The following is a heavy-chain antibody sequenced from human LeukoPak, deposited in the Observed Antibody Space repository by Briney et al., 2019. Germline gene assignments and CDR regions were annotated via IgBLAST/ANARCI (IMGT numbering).Heavy chain of an antibody. CDR3: AADKQSGYDVKDYYYYYGIDV. D-gene: IGHD5-12*01. J-gene: IGHJ6*02. Sequence: SGKLSCKASGFTFTSSAMQWGRQARGQRLEWIGWIVVCSGNRNYAQKFQERVTITRAMSTSTAYMELSSLRSDDTAVYYCAADKQSGYDVKDYYYYYGIDVWGQGTTVTVSS. CDR2: IVVCSGNR. CDR1: GFTFTSSA. V-gene: IGHV1-58*02.